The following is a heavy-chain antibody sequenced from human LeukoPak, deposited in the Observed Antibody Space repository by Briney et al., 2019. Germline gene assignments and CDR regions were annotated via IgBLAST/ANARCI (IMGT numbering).Heavy chain of an antibody. J-gene: IGHJ4*02. Sequence: SGTLSLTCAVSGGSISSSNWWSWVRQPPGKGLEWIGEIYHSGSTNYNPSLKSRVTISVDKSKNQFSLKLSSVTAADTAVYYCARDSGGSSSSFDYWGQGTLVTVSS. CDR3: ARDSGGSSSSFDY. V-gene: IGHV4-4*02. CDR1: GGSISSSNW. CDR2: IYHSGST. D-gene: IGHD6-6*01.